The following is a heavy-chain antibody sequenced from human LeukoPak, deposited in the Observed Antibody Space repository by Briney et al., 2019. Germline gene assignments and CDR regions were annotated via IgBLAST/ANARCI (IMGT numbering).Heavy chain of an antibody. CDR2: ISSSSLYI. CDR1: GFTFSSYS. D-gene: IGHD2-15*01. CDR3: ARDNGPRSGRSPNAFDI. J-gene: IGHJ3*02. Sequence: GGSLRLSRAASGFTFSSYSMNWVRQAPGKGLEWVSSISSSSLYIYYADSVKGRFTISRDNAKNSLYLQMNSLRAEDTAVYYCARDNGPRSGRSPNAFDIWGQGTMATVSS. V-gene: IGHV3-21*01.